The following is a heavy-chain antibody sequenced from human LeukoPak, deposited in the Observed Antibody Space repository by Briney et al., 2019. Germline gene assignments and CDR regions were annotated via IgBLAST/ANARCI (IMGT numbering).Heavy chain of an antibody. CDR3: AKGYCRGNSCYDDRGAFDY. D-gene: IGHD2-2*01. V-gene: IGHV4-38-2*02. Sequence: SETLSLTCTVSGYSISSGYFWGWMRQPPGKGLEWIGSIYQSETAHYNPSLKSRVTISVDTSKNQFSLKLSSVTAADTAVYYCAKGYCRGNSCYDDRGAFDYWGQGTLVTVSS. CDR2: IYQSETA. J-gene: IGHJ4*02. CDR1: GYSISSGYF.